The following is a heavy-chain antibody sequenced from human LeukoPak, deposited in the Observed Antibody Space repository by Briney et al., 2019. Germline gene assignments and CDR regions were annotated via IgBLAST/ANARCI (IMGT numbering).Heavy chain of an antibody. D-gene: IGHD3-22*01. Sequence: ASVKVSCKASGYTLTGYYMHWVRQAPGQGLEWMGWINPNSGGTNYAQKFQGRVTMTRDTSISTAYMELSRLRSDDTAVYYCARGYRYYDSSGYFDTFDYWGQGTLVTVSS. CDR2: INPNSGGT. V-gene: IGHV1-2*02. J-gene: IGHJ4*02. CDR3: ARGYRYYDSSGYFDTFDY. CDR1: GYTLTGYY.